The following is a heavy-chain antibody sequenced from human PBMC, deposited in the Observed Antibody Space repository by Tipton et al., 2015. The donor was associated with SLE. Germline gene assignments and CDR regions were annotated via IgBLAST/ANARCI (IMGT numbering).Heavy chain of an antibody. Sequence: VQLVQSGAEVKKPGESLRISCKGSGYIFTKCWIAWVRQMPGKGLEWMGIIYPGDSDTRYSPSFQGQVTISVDKSINPAYLQWSSLQASDTAMYYCARHATEVTGGDYWGQGTLVTVSS. CDR3: ARHATEVTGGDY. CDR2: IYPGDSDT. J-gene: IGHJ4*02. D-gene: IGHD2-8*02. V-gene: IGHV5-51*01. CDR1: GYIFTKCW.